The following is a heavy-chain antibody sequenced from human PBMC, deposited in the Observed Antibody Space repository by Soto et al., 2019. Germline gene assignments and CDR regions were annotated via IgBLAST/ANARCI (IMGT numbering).Heavy chain of an antibody. V-gene: IGHV1-69*13. J-gene: IGHJ5*02. D-gene: IGHD3-22*01. CDR3: ARVRYYDSSGYPYNWFDP. Sequence: SVKVSCKASGGTFSSYAISWVRQAPGQGLEWMGGIIPIFGTANYAQKFQGRVTITADESTSTAYMELSSLRSEDTAVYYCARVRYYDSSGYPYNWFDPWGQGTLVTVSS. CDR2: IIPIFGTA. CDR1: GGTFSSYA.